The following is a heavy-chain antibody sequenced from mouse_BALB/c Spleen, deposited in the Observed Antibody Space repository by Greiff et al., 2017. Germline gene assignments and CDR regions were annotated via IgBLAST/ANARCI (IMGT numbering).Heavy chain of an antibody. V-gene: IGHV5-6-5*01. Sequence: EVKVEESGGGLVKPGGSLKLSCAASGFTFSSYAMSWVRQTPEKRLEWVASISSGGSTYYPDSVKGRFTISRDNARNILYLQMSSLRSEDTAMYYCARGYDYDGGFAYWGQGTLVTVSA. J-gene: IGHJ3*01. D-gene: IGHD2-4*01. CDR1: GFTFSSYA. CDR3: ARGYDYDGGFAY. CDR2: ISSGGST.